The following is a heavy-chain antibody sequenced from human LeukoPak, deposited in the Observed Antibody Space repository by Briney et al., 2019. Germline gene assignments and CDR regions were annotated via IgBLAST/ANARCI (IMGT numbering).Heavy chain of an antibody. CDR3: ARAPGTGILYDY. J-gene: IGHJ4*02. CDR1: GYTFTGYY. CDR2: INPNSGGT. D-gene: IGHD2-8*01. V-gene: IGHV1-2*02. Sequence: GASVKVSCKASGYTFTGYYMHWVRQAPGQGLEWMGWINPNSGGTSYAQKFQGRVTMTRDTSISTAYMELSRLRSDDTAVYYCARAPGTGILYDYWGQGTLVTVSS.